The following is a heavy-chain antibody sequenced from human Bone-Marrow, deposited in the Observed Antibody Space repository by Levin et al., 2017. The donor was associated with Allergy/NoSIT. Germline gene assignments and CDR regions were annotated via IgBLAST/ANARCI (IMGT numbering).Heavy chain of an antibody. D-gene: IGHD3-9*01. V-gene: IGHV3-53*01. J-gene: IGHJ4*02. CDR3: ARDGILTGSSGF. CDR1: GFTISSSY. CDR2: IYAGGRT. Sequence: GGSLRLSCAASGFTISSSYMSWVRQAPGKGLEWVSVIYAGGRTYYADSVKGRFTISRDNSMNTLYLQMNSLRAEDTAVYYCARDGILTGSSGFWGQGTLVTVSS.